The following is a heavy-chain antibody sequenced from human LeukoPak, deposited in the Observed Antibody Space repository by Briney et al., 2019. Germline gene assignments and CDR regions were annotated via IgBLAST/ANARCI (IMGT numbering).Heavy chain of an antibody. V-gene: IGHV4-4*07. CDR2: MFYSGNT. D-gene: IGHD2-8*01. CDR3: ARREVFYYALDV. Sequence: NPSETLSLTCTVSGASITSYHWSWIRQPAGKGLEWIGRMFYSGNTDYNPSLKSRLTMSIDTSKNQFSLKLSSVTAADTAVYYCARREVFYYALDVWGQGTTVTVSS. J-gene: IGHJ6*02. CDR1: GASITSYH.